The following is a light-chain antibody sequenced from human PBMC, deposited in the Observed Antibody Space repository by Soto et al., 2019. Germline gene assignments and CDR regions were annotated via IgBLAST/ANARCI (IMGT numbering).Light chain of an antibody. CDR3: QQYYSYSVYT. J-gene: IGKJ2*01. Sequence: DIQMTQSPSTLSASVGDRVTITCRASQSISSWLAWYQQKPGKAPKLLIYDASSLESGVPSRFSGSGSGTEFTLTISSLQPDDFATYYCQQYYSYSVYTFGQGTKLEIK. CDR1: QSISSW. CDR2: DAS. V-gene: IGKV1-5*01.